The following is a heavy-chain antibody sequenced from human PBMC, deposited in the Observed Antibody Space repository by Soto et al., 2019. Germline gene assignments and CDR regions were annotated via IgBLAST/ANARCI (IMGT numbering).Heavy chain of an antibody. CDR2: IYYSGST. CDR1: GGSISSGGYY. Sequence: SETLSLTCTVSGGSISSGGYYWSWIRQHPGKGLEWIGYIYYSGSTYYNPSLKSRVTISVDTSKNQFSLKLSSVTAADTAVYYCAREAVAGTLFYFDYWGKGTLVTVSS. D-gene: IGHD6-19*01. J-gene: IGHJ4*02. V-gene: IGHV4-31*03. CDR3: AREAVAGTLFYFDY.